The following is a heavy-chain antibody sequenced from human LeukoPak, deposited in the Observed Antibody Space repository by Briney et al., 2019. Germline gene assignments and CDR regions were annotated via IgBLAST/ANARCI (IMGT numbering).Heavy chain of an antibody. J-gene: IGHJ4*02. D-gene: IGHD6-19*01. Sequence: ASVKVCCKASGYTFTGYYMHWVRQAPGQGLEWLGWINPNSGGTNYAQKFQGRVTMTRDTSISTAYMELSRLRSDDTAVYYCARIEFSSGWYFDYWGQGTLVTVSS. CDR2: INPNSGGT. CDR1: GYTFTGYY. CDR3: ARIEFSSGWYFDY. V-gene: IGHV1-2*02.